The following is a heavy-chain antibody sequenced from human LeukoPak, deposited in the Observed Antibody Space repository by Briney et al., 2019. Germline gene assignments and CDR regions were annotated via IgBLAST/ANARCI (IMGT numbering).Heavy chain of an antibody. V-gene: IGHV4-61*02. CDR3: ARTLPTGTAAGTFDY. D-gene: IGHD6-13*01. CDR2: IYTSGST. J-gene: IGHJ4*02. Sequence: SQTLSLTCTVSGGSISSGSYYWSWIRQPAGKGLEWIGRIYTSGSTNYNPSLKSRVTISVDTSKNQFSLKLSSVTAADTAVYYCARTLPTGTAAGTFDYWGQGTLVTVSP. CDR1: GGSISSGSYY.